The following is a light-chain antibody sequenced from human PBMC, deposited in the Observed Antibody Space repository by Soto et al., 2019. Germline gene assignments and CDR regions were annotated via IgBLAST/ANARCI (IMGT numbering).Light chain of an antibody. V-gene: IGKV3-20*01. Sequence: EIVLTQSPGTLSLSPGERATLSCRARQSVSSNYLAWYQQKPGQAPRLLIYGASSRATGIPDRFSGSGSGTDVTLTISRLEPADFAVYYCQHYGSSLSITFGQGTRLEIK. CDR3: QHYGSSLSIT. CDR2: GAS. CDR1: QSVSSNY. J-gene: IGKJ5*01.